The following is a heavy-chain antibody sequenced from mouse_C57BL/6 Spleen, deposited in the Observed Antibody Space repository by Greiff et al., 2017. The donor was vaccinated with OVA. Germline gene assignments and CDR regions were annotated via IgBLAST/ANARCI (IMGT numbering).Heavy chain of an antibody. D-gene: IGHD2-1*01. V-gene: IGHV8-12*01. CDR2: IYWDDDK. CDR1: GFSLSTSGMG. Sequence: QVTLKESGPGILQSSQTLSLTCSFSGFSLSTSGMGVSWIRQPSGKGLEWLAHIYWDDDKRYNPSLKSRLTISKDTSRNQVFLKITNVDTADTATYYSARRAGIYYGNHWYFDVWGTGTTVTVSS. CDR3: ARRAGIYYGNHWYFDV. J-gene: IGHJ1*03.